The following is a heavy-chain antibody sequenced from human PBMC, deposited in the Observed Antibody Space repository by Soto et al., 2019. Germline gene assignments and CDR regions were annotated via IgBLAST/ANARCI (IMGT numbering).Heavy chain of an antibody. V-gene: IGHV3-30-3*01. CDR1: GFTFSSYA. CDR3: ARDRAGILRVVTIYYYYGMDV. D-gene: IGHD3-3*01. J-gene: IGHJ6*02. CDR2: ISYDGSNK. Sequence: GGSLRLSCAASGFTFSSYAMHWVRQAPGKGLEWVAVISYDGSNKYYADSVKGRFTISRDNSKNTLYLQMNSLRAEDTAVYYCARDRAGILRVVTIYYYYGMDVWGQGTTVTVSS.